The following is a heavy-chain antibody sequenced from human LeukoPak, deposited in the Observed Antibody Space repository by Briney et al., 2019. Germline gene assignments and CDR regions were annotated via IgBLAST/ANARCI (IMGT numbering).Heavy chain of an antibody. CDR1: GFTFSSYA. V-gene: IGHV3-23*01. CDR2: ISGSGGST. J-gene: IGHJ4*02. CDR3: AKDRWARSGDLFDY. Sequence: GGSLSLSCAASGFTFSSYAMSWVRQAPGKGLEWVSAISGSGGSTYYADSVKGLFTISRDNSKNTLYLQMNSLRAEDTAVYYCAKDRWARSGDLFDYWGQGTLVTVSS. D-gene: IGHD1-26*01.